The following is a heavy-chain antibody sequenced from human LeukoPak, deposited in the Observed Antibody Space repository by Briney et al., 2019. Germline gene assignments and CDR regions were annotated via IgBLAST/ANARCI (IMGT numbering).Heavy chain of an antibody. Sequence: PGGSLRLSCAGSGFTFSSYSMNWVRQASGKGLEWVSSIGSTSSYIYYADSVKGRFTFSRDNAKNSLYLQMNSLRAEDTAVYYCARNRYCTTTRCSDYWGQGTLVTVSS. V-gene: IGHV3-21*01. D-gene: IGHD2-2*01. CDR1: GFTFSSYS. J-gene: IGHJ4*02. CDR2: IGSTSSYI. CDR3: ARNRYCTTTRCSDY.